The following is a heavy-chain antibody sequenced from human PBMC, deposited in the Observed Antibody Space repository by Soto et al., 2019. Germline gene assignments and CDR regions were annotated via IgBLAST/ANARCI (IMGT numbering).Heavy chain of an antibody. V-gene: IGHV3-15*07. Sequence: EVQLVESGGRLVKPGGSLRLSCAVSGFTFSAAWMNWVRQAPGKGLEWVGRIKSKTDGGSTDLAAPVKGRFTISKDDSKNTLYLQMNSLKTEDTAVYYCTTDRQEWELPPVLSFWGQGTLVTVSS. CDR3: TTDRQEWELPPVLSF. J-gene: IGHJ4*02. D-gene: IGHD1-26*01. CDR2: IKSKTDGGST. CDR1: GFTFSAAW.